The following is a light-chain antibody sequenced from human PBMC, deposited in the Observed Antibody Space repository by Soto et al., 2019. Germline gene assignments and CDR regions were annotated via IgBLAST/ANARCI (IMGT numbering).Light chain of an antibody. V-gene: IGKV3-11*01. CDR1: QSISRY. Sequence: IVLTQSPGTLSLSPGERTTLSCRASQSISRYLAWYQQKPGQGPRLLIYGASSRATGIPARFSGSGSGTDFTLTISSLEPEDFAVYYCQQRSNGFTFGPGSKVDIK. CDR3: QQRSNGFT. J-gene: IGKJ3*01. CDR2: GAS.